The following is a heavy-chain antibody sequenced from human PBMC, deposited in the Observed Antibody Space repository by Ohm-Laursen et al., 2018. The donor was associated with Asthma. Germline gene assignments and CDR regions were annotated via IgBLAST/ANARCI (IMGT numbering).Heavy chain of an antibody. CDR2: IIPIFGTA. J-gene: IGHJ4*02. V-gene: IGHV1-69*13. D-gene: IGHD6-19*01. CDR1: GGTFSSYA. Sequence: SVKVSCKASGGTFSSYAISWVRQAPGQGLEWMGGIIPIFGTANYAQKFQGRVAITADESTSTAYMELSSLRSEDTAVYYCARDVGSGWPGPHKNWGQGTLVTVSS. CDR3: ARDVGSGWPGPHKN.